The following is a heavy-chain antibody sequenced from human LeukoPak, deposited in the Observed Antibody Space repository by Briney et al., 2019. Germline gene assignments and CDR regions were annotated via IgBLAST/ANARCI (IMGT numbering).Heavy chain of an antibody. J-gene: IGHJ4*02. V-gene: IGHV1-69-2*01. CDR1: GYTFTDYY. CDR3: ATYWELLGNLAFDY. Sequence: ASVKVSCKVSGYTFTDYYMHWVQQAPGKGLEWMGLVDPEEGETIYAEKFQGRVTITADTSTDTAYMELSSLRSDDTAVYYCATYWELLGNLAFDYWGQGTLVTVSS. CDR2: VDPEEGET. D-gene: IGHD1-26*01.